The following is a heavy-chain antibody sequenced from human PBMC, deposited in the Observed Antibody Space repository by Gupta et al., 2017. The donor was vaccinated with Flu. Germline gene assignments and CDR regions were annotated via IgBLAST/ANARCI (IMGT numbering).Heavy chain of an antibody. V-gene: IGHV4-59*01. CDR3: ARVQGPSSPSVYYYYGMDV. Sequence: QVQLQESGPGLVKPSETLSLTCTVSGGSISSYYWSWIRQPPGKGLEWIGYIYYSGSTNYNPSLKSRVTISVDTSKNQFSLKLSSVTAADTAVYYCARVQGPSSPSVYYYYGMDVWGQGTTVTVSS. CDR2: IYYSGST. CDR1: GGSISSYY. J-gene: IGHJ6*02. D-gene: IGHD6-13*01.